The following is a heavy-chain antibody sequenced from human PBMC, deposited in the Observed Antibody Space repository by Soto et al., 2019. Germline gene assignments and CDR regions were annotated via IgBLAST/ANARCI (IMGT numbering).Heavy chain of an antibody. J-gene: IGHJ6*02. CDR1: GYTFTSYA. V-gene: IGHV1-3*01. Sequence: QVQLVQSGAEVKKPGASVKVSCKASGYTFTSYAMHWVRQAPGQRLEWMGWINAGNGNTKYSQKFQGRVTITRDTSASTAYMELSILRSEDTAVYYCASLRHSPSYYYYYGMDVWGQGTTVTVSS. D-gene: IGHD5-18*01. CDR3: ASLRHSPSYYYYYGMDV. CDR2: INAGNGNT.